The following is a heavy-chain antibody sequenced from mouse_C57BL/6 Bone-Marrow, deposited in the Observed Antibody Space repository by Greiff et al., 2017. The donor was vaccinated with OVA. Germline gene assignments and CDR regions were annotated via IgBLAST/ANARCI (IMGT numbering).Heavy chain of an antibody. D-gene: IGHD2-5*01. J-gene: IGHJ3*01. Sequence: QVQLQQPGAELVKPGASVKMSCKASGYTFTSYWITWVKQRPGQGLEWIGYINPSSGYTKYNQKFKDKATLTADKSSSTAYMQLSSLTYEDSAVYYCARSAYYSNYLPFLAYWGQGTLVTVSA. CDR1: GYTFTSYW. CDR3: ARSAYYSNYLPFLAY. CDR2: INPSSGYT. V-gene: IGHV1-7*01.